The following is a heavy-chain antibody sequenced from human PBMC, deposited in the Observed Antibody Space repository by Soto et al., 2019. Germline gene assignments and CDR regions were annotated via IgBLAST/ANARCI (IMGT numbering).Heavy chain of an antibody. V-gene: IGHV4-59*08. CDR3: ARHYCSGGSCYGIVDWFDP. CDR1: GGSISSYY. D-gene: IGHD2-15*01. J-gene: IGHJ5*02. Sequence: KQSPTLSLTCTVSGGSISSYYWSWIRQPPGKGLEWIGYIYYSGSTNYNPSLKSRVTISVDTSKNQFSLKLSSVTAADTAVYYCARHYCSGGSCYGIVDWFDPWGQGTLVTVSS. CDR2: IYYSGST.